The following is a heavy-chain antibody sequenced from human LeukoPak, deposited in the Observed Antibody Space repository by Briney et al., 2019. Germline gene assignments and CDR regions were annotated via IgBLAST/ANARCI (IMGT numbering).Heavy chain of an antibody. Sequence: ASVKVSCKASGYTFTDYNIHWVRQAPGQGLEWMGWITPNSGATNYAQQFQGRVTMTRDTSISTVYMELNNLMSGDTAVYYCARGAGSGTYRRFDFRGQGTLVTVSS. V-gene: IGHV1-2*02. CDR3: ARGAGSGTYRRFDF. CDR2: ITPNSGAT. D-gene: IGHD3-10*01. CDR1: GYTFTDYN. J-gene: IGHJ4*02.